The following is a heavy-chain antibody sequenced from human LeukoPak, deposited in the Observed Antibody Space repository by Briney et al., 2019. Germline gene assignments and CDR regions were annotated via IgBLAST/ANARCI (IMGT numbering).Heavy chain of an antibody. CDR3: ARGAAAAGTMDY. D-gene: IGHD6-13*01. J-gene: IGHJ4*02. V-gene: IGHV3-21*01. CDR2: ISSSSSYI. Sequence: GGSLRLSCAASGFTFSSYSMNWVRQAPGKGLEWVSSISSSSSYIYYADSVKGRFTISRDNAKNSLYLQMNSLRAEDTAVYYCARGAAAAGTMDYWGQGTLVTVSS. CDR1: GFTFSSYS.